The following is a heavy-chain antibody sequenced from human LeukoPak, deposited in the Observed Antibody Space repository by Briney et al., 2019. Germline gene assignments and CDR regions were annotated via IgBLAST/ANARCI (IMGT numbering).Heavy chain of an antibody. D-gene: IGHD4-17*01. Sequence: ASVKVSCEASGYTFTGYYMHWVRQAPGQGLEWMGWVNPNGGATNYAQKFQGRVTMTRDTSISTAYMVLSRLRSDDTAVYYCARAAVTTLPYFDYWGQGTLVTVSS. CDR2: VNPNGGAT. J-gene: IGHJ4*02. CDR1: GYTFTGYY. CDR3: ARAAVTTLPYFDY. V-gene: IGHV1-2*02.